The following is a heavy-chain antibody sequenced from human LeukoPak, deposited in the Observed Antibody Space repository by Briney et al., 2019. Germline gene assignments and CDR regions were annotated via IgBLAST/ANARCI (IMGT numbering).Heavy chain of an antibody. D-gene: IGHD4-17*01. CDR1: GFTFSSYE. CDR2: ISSSGSTI. Sequence: PGGSLRLSCAASGFTFSSYEMNWVRQAPGKGLEWVSYISSSGSTIYYADSVKGRFTISRDNAKNSLYLQMNSLRAEDTAVYYCVSVTTTVSTLDYWGQGTLVTVSS. CDR3: VSVTTTVSTLDY. V-gene: IGHV3-48*03. J-gene: IGHJ4*02.